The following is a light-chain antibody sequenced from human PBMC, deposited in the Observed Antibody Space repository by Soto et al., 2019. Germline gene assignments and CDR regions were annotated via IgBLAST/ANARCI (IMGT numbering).Light chain of an antibody. V-gene: IGKV3-20*01. CDR3: QQYGTSPVT. J-gene: IGKJ1*01. CDR1: RSGSSTF. CDR2: GAS. Sequence: EIVLTQSPGTLSLSPGERATLSCRASRSGSSTFLAWYQHKPGQAPRLLIYGASSRAPGIPDRFSGSGSGTDFTLTISRLEPEDFAVYYCQQYGTSPVTFGQGTKVEIK.